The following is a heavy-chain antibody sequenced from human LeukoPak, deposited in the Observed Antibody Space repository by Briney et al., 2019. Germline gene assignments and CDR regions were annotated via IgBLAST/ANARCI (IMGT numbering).Heavy chain of an antibody. CDR3: ARVRDIAVVPAAIRYYYTDV. D-gene: IGHD2-2*01. Sequence: ASVKVSCKASGYTFTSYYIHWVRQAPGQGLEWMGIISPSGGSTSYAQKFQGRVTMTTDTSTSTAYMELRSLRSDDTAVYYCARVRDIAVVPAAIRYYYTDVWGKGTTVTVSS. CDR1: GYTFTSYY. J-gene: IGHJ6*03. V-gene: IGHV1-46*01. CDR2: ISPSGGST.